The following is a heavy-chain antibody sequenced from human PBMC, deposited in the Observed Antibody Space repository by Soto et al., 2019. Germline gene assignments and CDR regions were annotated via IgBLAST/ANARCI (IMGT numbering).Heavy chain of an antibody. CDR2: IHYSGST. Sequence: QVQLQESGPGLVKPSQTLSLTCTVSGGSISSGGYYWSWIRQPPGKGLEWIEYIHYSGSTYSNPSLKSRVTIAVDTSKNQFSLKLSSVTAADTAVYYCARVGGINWFDPWGQGTLVTVSS. CDR1: GGSISSGGYY. D-gene: IGHD1-20*01. J-gene: IGHJ5*02. V-gene: IGHV4-31*03. CDR3: ARVGGINWFDP.